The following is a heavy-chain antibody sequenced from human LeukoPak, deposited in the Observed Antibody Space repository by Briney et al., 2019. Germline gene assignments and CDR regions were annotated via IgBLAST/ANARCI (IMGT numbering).Heavy chain of an antibody. J-gene: IGHJ5*02. Sequence: GGSLRLSCAASGFTFSSYWMHWVRQAPGKGLVWVSRINSDGSSTSYADSVKGRFTISRDNAKNTLYLQMSSLRVEDTAVYYCAKPNAGGPWFDPWGQGTLVTVSS. CDR3: AKPNAGGPWFDP. CDR1: GFTFSSYW. V-gene: IGHV3-74*01. CDR2: INSDGSST.